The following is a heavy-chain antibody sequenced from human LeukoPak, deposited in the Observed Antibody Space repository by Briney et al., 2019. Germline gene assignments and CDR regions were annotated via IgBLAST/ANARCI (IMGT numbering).Heavy chain of an antibody. J-gene: IGHJ4*02. V-gene: IGHV3-23*01. D-gene: IGHD3-3*01. Sequence: GGSLRLSCAASGFTFSSYAMSWVRQAPGKGLEWVSAISGSGGSTYYADSVKGRFTISRDNSKNTLYLQMNSLRAEDTAVYYCVSYDFWSGYPIDYWGQGTLVTVSS. CDR2: ISGSGGST. CDR1: GFTFSSYA. CDR3: VSYDFWSGYPIDY.